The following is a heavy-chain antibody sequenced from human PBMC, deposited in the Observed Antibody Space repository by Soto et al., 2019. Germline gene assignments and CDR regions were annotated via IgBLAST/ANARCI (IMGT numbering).Heavy chain of an antibody. D-gene: IGHD3-3*01. CDR3: ASYVILEWLPTATNWFDP. V-gene: IGHV1-69*06. CDR1: GGTFSSYA. J-gene: IGHJ5*02. Sequence: QVQLVQSGAEVKKPGSSVKVSCKASGGTFSSYAISWVRQAPGQGLEWMGGIIPIFGTANYAQKFQGRVTITADKSTSSAYMELSSLRSEDTAVYYCASYVILEWLPTATNWFDPWGQGTLVTVSS. CDR2: IIPIFGTA.